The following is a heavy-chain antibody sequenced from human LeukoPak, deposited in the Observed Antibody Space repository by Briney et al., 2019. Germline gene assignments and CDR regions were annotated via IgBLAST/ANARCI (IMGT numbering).Heavy chain of an antibody. Sequence: EPSETLFLTCTVSGSSVSSSDYYWGWIRQPPGKGLEWIGSIYYSGSTYYNPSLKSRVTISVDTSKNQFSLKLSSVTAADTAVYYCARVPPFYGDYRLGYFDYWGQGTLVTVSS. V-gene: IGHV4-39*07. J-gene: IGHJ4*02. CDR1: GSSVSSSDYY. D-gene: IGHD4-17*01. CDR2: IYYSGST. CDR3: ARVPPFYGDYRLGYFDY.